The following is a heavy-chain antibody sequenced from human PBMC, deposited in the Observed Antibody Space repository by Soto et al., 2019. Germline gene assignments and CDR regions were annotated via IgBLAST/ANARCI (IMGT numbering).Heavy chain of an antibody. CDR2: IIPILGIA. CDR1: GGTFSSYT. CDR3: ARAVVVGTNYYYYYMDV. J-gene: IGHJ6*03. Sequence: ASVKVSCKASGGTFSSYTISWVRQAPGQGLEWMGRIIPILGIANYAQKFQGRVTITADKSTSTAYMELSSLRSEDTAVYYCARAVVVGTNYYYYYMDVWGKGTTVTVSS. V-gene: IGHV1-69*02. D-gene: IGHD2-2*01.